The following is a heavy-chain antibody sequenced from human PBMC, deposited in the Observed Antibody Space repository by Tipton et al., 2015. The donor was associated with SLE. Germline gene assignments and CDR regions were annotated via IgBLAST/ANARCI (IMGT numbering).Heavy chain of an antibody. D-gene: IGHD3-9*01. CDR2: VYYSGGT. V-gene: IGHV4-59*11. Sequence: TLSLTCTVSGGSMSSQYWSWIREPPGRGLEWIGYVYYSGGTNYNPTLKNRVTISIDKPKDQFSLKLSSVTAADTAVYYCARQTGTWWFDPWGQGTLVTVSS. CDR3: ARQTGTWWFDP. CDR1: GGSMSSQY. J-gene: IGHJ5*02.